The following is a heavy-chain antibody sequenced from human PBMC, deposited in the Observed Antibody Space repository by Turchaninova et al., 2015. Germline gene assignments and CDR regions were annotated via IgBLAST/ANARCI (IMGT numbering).Heavy chain of an antibody. Sequence: LESGGGLVQPGGSLRLSCAASGFSFSSYAMSWVRQAPGKGREWVSGISGSGGSTYYADSVKGRFTISRDNSANTLYLQMNSLRVEDTAVYYCAKWDDYGEYEGFYYYGMDVWGQGTTVTVSS. CDR2: ISGSGGST. D-gene: IGHD4-17*01. V-gene: IGHV3-23*01. J-gene: IGHJ6*02. CDR1: GFSFSSYA. CDR3: AKWDDYGEYEGFYYYGMDV.